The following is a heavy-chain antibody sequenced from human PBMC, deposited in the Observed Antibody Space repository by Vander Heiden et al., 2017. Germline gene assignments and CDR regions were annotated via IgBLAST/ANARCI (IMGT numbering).Heavy chain of an antibody. V-gene: IGHV3-33*01. CDR3: ARESYGDGWPFDY. Sequence: QVQLVESGGGVVQPGRSLRLSCAASGFTFNSCGMHWVRQAPGKGVEWVAVIWYDGTNKQYADSVKGRVTISRDNSKKTLYLQMNSLKVEDTALYYCARESYGDGWPFDYWGQGTLVSVSS. D-gene: IGHD2-2*03. J-gene: IGHJ4*02. CDR2: IWYDGTNK. CDR1: GFTFNSCG.